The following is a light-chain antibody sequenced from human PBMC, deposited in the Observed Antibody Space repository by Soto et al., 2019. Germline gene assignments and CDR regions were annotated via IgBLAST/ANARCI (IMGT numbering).Light chain of an antibody. J-gene: IGKJ1*01. Sequence: DLQMTQSPSSLSASIGDRVTIICRASQSIASFLNWYQQKPGKAPKLLIYAASSLQSRVPSRFSGSGPGTDFSLTISSLQPEDVATYYCQQSYSTLSLTFGQGTKVEIK. CDR1: QSIASF. CDR3: QQSYSTLSLT. V-gene: IGKV1-39*01. CDR2: AAS.